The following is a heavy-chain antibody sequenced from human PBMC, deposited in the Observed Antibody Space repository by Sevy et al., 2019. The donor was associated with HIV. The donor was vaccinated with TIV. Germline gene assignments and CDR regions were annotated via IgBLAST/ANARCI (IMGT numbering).Heavy chain of an antibody. Sequence: GGSLRLSCAASGFTFSSYAMSWVRQAPEKGLEWVSVISDSGGNTYYADSVKGRFTISRDNSKNTLYLQMNSLRAEDTAVYYCAKFYDSSGYYPRSGYYGMDVWGQGTTVTVSS. CDR3: AKFYDSSGYYPRSGYYGMDV. D-gene: IGHD3-22*01. V-gene: IGHV3-23*01. J-gene: IGHJ6*02. CDR2: ISDSGGNT. CDR1: GFTFSSYA.